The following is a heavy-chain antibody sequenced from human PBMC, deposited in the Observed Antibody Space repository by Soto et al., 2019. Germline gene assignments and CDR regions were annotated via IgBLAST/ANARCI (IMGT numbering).Heavy chain of an antibody. CDR3: AKAPNGDYIGAFDD. Sequence: EVQLLESGGDLVQPGGSLRLSCAASGLAFSNYAVTWVRQAPGKGLEWVSSISTNGNVVYYADSVKGRFIISRDNSKGTLYPQMNSLRAEDSAVYYCAKAPNGDYIGAFDDWGQGTLVTVSS. CDR1: GLAFSNYA. V-gene: IGHV3-23*01. CDR2: ISTNGNVV. J-gene: IGHJ4*02. D-gene: IGHD4-17*01.